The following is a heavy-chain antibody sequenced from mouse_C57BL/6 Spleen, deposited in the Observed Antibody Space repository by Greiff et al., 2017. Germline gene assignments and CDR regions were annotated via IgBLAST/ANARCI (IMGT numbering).Heavy chain of an antibody. CDR2: ISSGSSTI. Sequence: DVLLVESGGGLVKPGGSLKLSCAASGFTFSDYGMHWVRQAPEKGLEWVAYISSGSSTIYYADTVKGRFTISRDNAKNTLFLQLTSLRSEDTAMYYCARWAYYGSSYVECYFDYWGQGTTLTVSS. CDR3: ARWAYYGSSYVECYFDY. CDR1: GFTFSDYG. J-gene: IGHJ2*01. D-gene: IGHD1-1*01. V-gene: IGHV5-17*01.